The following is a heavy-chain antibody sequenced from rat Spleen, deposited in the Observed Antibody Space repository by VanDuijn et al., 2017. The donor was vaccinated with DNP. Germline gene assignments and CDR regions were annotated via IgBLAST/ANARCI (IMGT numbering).Heavy chain of an antibody. CDR3: ARWEGDYFDY. J-gene: IGHJ2*01. D-gene: IGHD1-11*01. CDR1: GFTFNNYW. CDR2: IIYEGTKT. Sequence: EVQLEETGGGLVQPGRSLKLSCVASGFTFNNYWMFWLRQAPKRGLEWVATIIYEGTKTYYRDSVKGRFTISRDNAKSTLYLQMNSLTSEDMATYYCARWEGDYFDYWGQGVMVTVSS. V-gene: IGHV5-22*01.